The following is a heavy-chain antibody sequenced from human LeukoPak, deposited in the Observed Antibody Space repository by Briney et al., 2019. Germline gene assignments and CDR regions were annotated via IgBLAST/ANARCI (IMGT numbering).Heavy chain of an antibody. CDR3: AKGFRGAVAGTAYFDY. V-gene: IGHV3-30*18. CDR1: GFTFSSYG. D-gene: IGHD6-19*01. J-gene: IGHJ4*02. Sequence: PGGSLRLSCAASGFTFSSYGMHWVRQASGKGLEWVAVISYDGSNKYYADSVKGRFTISRDNSKNTLYLQMNSLRAEDTAVYYCAKGFRGAVAGTAYFDYWGQGTLVTVPS. CDR2: ISYDGSNK.